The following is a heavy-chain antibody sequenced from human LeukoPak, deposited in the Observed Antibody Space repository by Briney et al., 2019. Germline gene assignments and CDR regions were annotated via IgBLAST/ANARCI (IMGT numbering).Heavy chain of an antibody. CDR3: ARLLNSQVEMATDY. Sequence: PGGSLRLSCAASGFTFGTYGMHWVRQAPGKGLEWVAVIWYDGSDKYYADSVKGRFTISRDNSKNTLYLQMNSLRAEDTAVYYCARLLNSQVEMATDYWGQGTLVTVSS. V-gene: IGHV3-33*01. J-gene: IGHJ4*02. D-gene: IGHD5-24*01. CDR1: GFTFGTYG. CDR2: IWYDGSDK.